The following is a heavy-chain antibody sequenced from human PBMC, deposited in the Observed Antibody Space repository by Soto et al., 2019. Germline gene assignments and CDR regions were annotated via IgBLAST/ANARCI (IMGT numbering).Heavy chain of an antibody. CDR3: ARDREYCSGGSCYYFDY. Sequence: PVGSLRLSCAASGFTFSSYAMHWVRQAPGKGLEWVAVISYDGSNKYYADSVKGRFTISRDNSKNTLYLQMNSLRAEDTAVYYCARDREYCSGGSCYYFDYWGQGTLVTVSS. V-gene: IGHV3-30-3*01. CDR2: ISYDGSNK. J-gene: IGHJ4*02. CDR1: GFTFSSYA. D-gene: IGHD2-15*01.